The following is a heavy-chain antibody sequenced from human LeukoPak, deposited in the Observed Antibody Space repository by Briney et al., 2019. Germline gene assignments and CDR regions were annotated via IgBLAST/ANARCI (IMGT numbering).Heavy chain of an antibody. CDR2: IYHSGNT. Sequence: SQTLSLTCTVPGGSISSGDYYWSWIRQPPGKGLEWIGYIYHSGNTYYNPSLKSRLTISVDTPRNQFSLKLRSVTAADTAVYYCARGGTRITIVGVVINDFDYWGQGTLVTVSS. V-gene: IGHV4-30-4*08. J-gene: IGHJ4*02. CDR3: ARGGTRITIVGVVINDFDY. D-gene: IGHD3-3*01. CDR1: GGSISSGDYY.